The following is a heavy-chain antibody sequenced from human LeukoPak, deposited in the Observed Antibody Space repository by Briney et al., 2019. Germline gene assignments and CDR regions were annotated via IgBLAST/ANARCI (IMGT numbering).Heavy chain of an antibody. D-gene: IGHD3-3*01. CDR1: GFTFSSYA. J-gene: IGHJ6*02. CDR2: ISYDGSNK. Sequence: QPGRSLRLSCAASGFTFSSYAMHWVRQAPGKGLEWVAVISYDGSNKYYADSVKGRFTISRDNSKNTLYLQMNSLRAEDTAVYYCAREVTIFGVVAGGYYYYGMDVWGQGTTVTVSS. V-gene: IGHV3-30-3*01. CDR3: AREVTIFGVVAGGYYYYGMDV.